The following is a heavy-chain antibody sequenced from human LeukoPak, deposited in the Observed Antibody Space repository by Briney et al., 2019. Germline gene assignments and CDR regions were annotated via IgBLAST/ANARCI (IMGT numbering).Heavy chain of an antibody. D-gene: IGHD3-16*01. CDR3: ARVEGYDYGDY. CDR2: IHHSGSSYDSGST. V-gene: IGHV4-38-2*02. Sequence: PSETLSLTCSVSGYSISSNYYWGWIRQPPGKGLEWIGSIHHSGSSYDSGSTYYNPSLRGRVTISVDTSKNHFSLKINSVTAADTAVYYCARVEGYDYGDYWGQGTLVTVSS. CDR1: GYSISSNYY. J-gene: IGHJ4*02.